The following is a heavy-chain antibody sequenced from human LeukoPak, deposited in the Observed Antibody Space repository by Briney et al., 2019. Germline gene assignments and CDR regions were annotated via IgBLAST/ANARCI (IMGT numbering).Heavy chain of an antibody. D-gene: IGHD5-12*01. CDR1: GGSISSYY. V-gene: IGHV4-59*01. Sequence: SETLSLTCTVSGGSISSYYWSWIRQPPGKGLEWIGYIYYSGSTNYNPSLKSRVTISVDTSKNQFSLKLSSVTAADTAVYYCARAQNSGYAWAAFDVWGQGTTATVSS. CDR3: ARAQNSGYAWAAFDV. CDR2: IYYSGST. J-gene: IGHJ3*01.